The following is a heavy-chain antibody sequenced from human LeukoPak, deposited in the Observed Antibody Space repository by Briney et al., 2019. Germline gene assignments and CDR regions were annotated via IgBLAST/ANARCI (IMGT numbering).Heavy chain of an antibody. J-gene: IGHJ5*02. V-gene: IGHV3-66*03. D-gene: IGHD3-10*01. Sequence: GGYLRLSCAASGFAVSSNYVTWVRQAPGKGLEWVSVIYSTGTTFYADSVKGRFTISRDNSKNTVYLQMNGLRPEDTAVYYCARDRGPGWFDPWGQGTLVTVSS. CDR1: GFAVSSNY. CDR3: ARDRGPGWFDP. CDR2: IYSTGTT.